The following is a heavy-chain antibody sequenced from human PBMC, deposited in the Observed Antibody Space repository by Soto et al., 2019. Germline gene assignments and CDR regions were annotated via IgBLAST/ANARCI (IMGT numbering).Heavy chain of an antibody. D-gene: IGHD6-19*01. J-gene: IGHJ6*02. CDR2: IIPIFGTA. Sequence: QVQLVQSGAEXKKPGSSVKVSCKASGGTFSSYAISWVRQAPGQGLEWMGGIIPIFGTANYAQKFQGRVTITADESTSTAYMELSSLRSEDTAVYYCARDGIAVAGVYYYYGMDVWGQGTTVTVSS. CDR3: ARDGIAVAGVYYYYGMDV. V-gene: IGHV1-69*01. CDR1: GGTFSSYA.